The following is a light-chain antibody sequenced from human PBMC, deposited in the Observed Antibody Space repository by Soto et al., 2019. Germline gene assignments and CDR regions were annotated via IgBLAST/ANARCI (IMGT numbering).Light chain of an antibody. J-gene: IGLJ1*01. V-gene: IGLV2-14*01. CDR2: DVS. CDR1: SSDVGGYNY. CDR3: SSYTSSSTLYV. Sequence: SVLTQPASVSGSPGQSITISCTGTSSDVGGYNYVSWYQQHPGKAPKLMIYDVSNRPSGFSNRFSGSKSGNTASLTFSGLQAEDEADYYCSSYTSSSTLYVFGTGTKVT.